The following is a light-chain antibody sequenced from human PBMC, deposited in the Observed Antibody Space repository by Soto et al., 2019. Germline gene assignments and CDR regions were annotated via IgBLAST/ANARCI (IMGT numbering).Light chain of an antibody. CDR2: CVY. Sequence: QSALTQPASVSGSPGQSITISCTGTGSDIGAYNDVSWYQQHPVKAPKLLIYCVYHRPSGFSTRFSASKSAYTASLNISGLKADYEADYYCSSFTTTYSYVFGPGTKLTVL. CDR3: SSFTTTYSYV. V-gene: IGLV2-14*03. CDR1: GSDIGAYND. J-gene: IGLJ1*01.